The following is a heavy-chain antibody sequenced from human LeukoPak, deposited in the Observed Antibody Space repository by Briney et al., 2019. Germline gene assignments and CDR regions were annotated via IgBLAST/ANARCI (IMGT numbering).Heavy chain of an antibody. V-gene: IGHV4-4*09. D-gene: IGHD5-18*01. CDR2: IYTSGST. CDR3: ARHSYGVLNWFDP. Sequence: KTSETLSLTCTVSGGSISSYYWSWIRQPPGKGLEWIGYIYTSGSTNYNPSHKSRVTISVDTSKNQFSLKLSSVTAADTAVYYCARHSYGVLNWFDPWGQGTLVTVSS. CDR1: GGSISSYY. J-gene: IGHJ5*02.